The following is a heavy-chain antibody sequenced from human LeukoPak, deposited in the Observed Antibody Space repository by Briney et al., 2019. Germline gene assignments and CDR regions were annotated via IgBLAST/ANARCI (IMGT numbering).Heavy chain of an antibody. V-gene: IGHV4-39*01. CDR3: TRGVSTAVY. Sequence: PSETLSLTCTVSGGSISSSSYYWGWIRQPPGKGLEWIGSIYYSGSTYYNPSLKSRVTISVDTSKNQFSLKLTSVTAADTSIYYCTRGVSTAVYWGQGTLVTVSS. CDR2: IYYSGST. J-gene: IGHJ4*02. CDR1: GGSISSSSYY. D-gene: IGHD2-2*01.